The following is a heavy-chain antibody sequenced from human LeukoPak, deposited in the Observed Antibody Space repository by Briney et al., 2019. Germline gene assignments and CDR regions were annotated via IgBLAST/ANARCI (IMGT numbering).Heavy chain of an antibody. CDR3: ARGGRYFDRFRLAP. CDR2: IIPIFGTA. CDR1: GGTFSSYA. D-gene: IGHD3-9*01. V-gene: IGHV1-69*05. J-gene: IGHJ5*02. Sequence: GASVKVSCKASGGTFSSYAISWVRQAPGQGLEWMGGIIPIFGTANYAQKFQGRVTITTDESTSTAYMELSSLRSEDTAVYYCARGGRYFDRFRLAPWGQGTLVTVSS.